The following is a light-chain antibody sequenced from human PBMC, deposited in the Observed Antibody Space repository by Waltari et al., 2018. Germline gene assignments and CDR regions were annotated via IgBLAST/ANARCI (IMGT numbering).Light chain of an antibody. CDR1: QSISSY. CDR3: QQSYSTSVT. Sequence: DIQMTQSPSSLSASVGARVTIPCRASQSISSYLNWYQQKPGKAPKLLIYAASSLQSGVPSRFSGSGSGTDFTLTISSLQPEDFATYYCQQSYSTSVTFGQGTKVEIK. J-gene: IGKJ1*01. CDR2: AAS. V-gene: IGKV1-39*01.